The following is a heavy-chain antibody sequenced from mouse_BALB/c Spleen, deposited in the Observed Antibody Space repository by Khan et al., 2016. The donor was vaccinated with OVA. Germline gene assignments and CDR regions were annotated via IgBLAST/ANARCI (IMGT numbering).Heavy chain of an antibody. J-gene: IGHJ2*01. CDR3: AKHLILDPYYFDY. V-gene: IGHV2-6-5*01. CDR2: IWGGGIT. CDR1: GFSLSDYG. Sequence: QVQLKESGPGLVAPSQSLSITCTVSGFSLSDYGVSWIRQPPGKGLEWLGVIWGGGITYYNSALKSRLSISKDNSKSQVFLKMNSLQTDDTAMYDCAKHLILDPYYFDYWGQGTTLTVSS.